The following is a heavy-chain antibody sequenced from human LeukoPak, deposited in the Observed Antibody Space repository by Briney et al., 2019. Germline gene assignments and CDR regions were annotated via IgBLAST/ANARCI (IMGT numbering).Heavy chain of an antibody. CDR2: IGISGVNT. CDR1: GFTFTSYG. Sequence: AGYLRLSCAASGFTFTSYGMSWVRQAPGKGLEWVSSIGISGVNTYYADSVKGRFTISRDNSKNTLYLQMSSLRAEDTAIYYCAKLGTGDGSYCWGQGTLVTVSS. D-gene: IGHD1-26*01. CDR3: AKLGTGDGSYC. V-gene: IGHV3-23*01. J-gene: IGHJ4*02.